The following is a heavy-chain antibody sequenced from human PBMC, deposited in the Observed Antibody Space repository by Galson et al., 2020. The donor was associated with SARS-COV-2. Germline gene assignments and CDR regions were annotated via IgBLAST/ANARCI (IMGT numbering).Heavy chain of an antibody. CDR2: IYYSGST. V-gene: IGHV4-39*01. CDR1: GGSISSSSYY. D-gene: IGHD6-13*01. CDR3: ARHCSEQQVFINWFDP. Sequence: SETLSLTCTVSGGSISSSSYYWGWIRQPPGKGLECIGSIYYSGSTYYNPSLKSRVTISVDTSKTQFSLKLSSVTAADPAVYYCARHCSEQQVFINWFDPWGQGTLVTVSS. J-gene: IGHJ5*02.